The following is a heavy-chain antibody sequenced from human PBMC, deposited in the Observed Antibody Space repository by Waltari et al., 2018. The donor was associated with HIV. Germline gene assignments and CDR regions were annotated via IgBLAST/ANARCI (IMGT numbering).Heavy chain of an antibody. D-gene: IGHD3-3*01. CDR3: SRDTCGEYDF. CDR2: INIDGSTI. Sequence: EVQLVQSGGGLIKPGGSLRLSCAASGFSVTNYWMHWVRQSLGKGLVWVHRINIDGSTIDYADSVKGRLTISRDSAKNTLSLQMNSLRVEDTAVYYCSRDTCGEYDFWGQGALVTVSS. CDR1: GFSVTNYW. V-gene: IGHV3-74*01. J-gene: IGHJ4*02.